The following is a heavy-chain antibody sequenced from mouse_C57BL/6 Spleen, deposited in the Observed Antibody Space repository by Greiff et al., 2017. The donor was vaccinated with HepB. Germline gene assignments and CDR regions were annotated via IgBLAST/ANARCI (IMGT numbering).Heavy chain of an antibody. D-gene: IGHD1-1*01. CDR2: IDPSDSYT. CDR3: ARVYGSREAWFAY. J-gene: IGHJ3*01. Sequence: QVQLQQPGAELVRPGTSVKLSCKASGYTFTSYWMHWVKQRPGQGLEWIGVIDPSDSYTNYNQKFKGKATLTVDTSSSTAYMQLSSLTSEDSAVYYWARVYGSREAWFAYWGQGTLVTVSA. CDR1: GYTFTSYW. V-gene: IGHV1-59*01.